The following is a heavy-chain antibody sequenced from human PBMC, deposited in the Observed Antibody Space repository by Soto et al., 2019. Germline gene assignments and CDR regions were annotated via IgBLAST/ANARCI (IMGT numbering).Heavy chain of an antibody. CDR3: ARTTAVPNSLRSRYFFDY. D-gene: IGHD4-17*01. Sequence: SETLSLTCSVSGGSVSDKTYYWSWIRQPPGKRLEWIGYVYYSGTTNYNPSLKSRVTISVGLSKNQFSLRLSSVTTADTALYYCARTTAVPNSLRSRYFFDYWGQGTLVTVSS. CDR2: VYYSGTT. V-gene: IGHV4-61*01. J-gene: IGHJ4*02. CDR1: GGSVSDKTYY.